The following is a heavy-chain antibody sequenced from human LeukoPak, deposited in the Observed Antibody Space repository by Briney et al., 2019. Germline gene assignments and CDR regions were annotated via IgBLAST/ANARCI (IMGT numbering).Heavy chain of an antibody. CDR3: AARDSYGSGSYPIDY. D-gene: IGHD3-10*01. Sequence: GASLRFSCAASGFTSSGDSMNCFRQAPGKGVEWVSSISSRRSYIYYADSLKGRFTISRDNAKNSLYLQMNSLRAEDTAVYYCAARDSYGSGSYPIDYGGQGTLVTVSS. J-gene: IGHJ4*02. V-gene: IGHV3-21*01. CDR2: ISSRRSYI. CDR1: GFTSSGDS.